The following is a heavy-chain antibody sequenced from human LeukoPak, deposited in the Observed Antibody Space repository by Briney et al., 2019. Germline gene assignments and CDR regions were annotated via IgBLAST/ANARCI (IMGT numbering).Heavy chain of an antibody. V-gene: IGHV3-21*01. J-gene: IGHJ4*02. CDR2: ISSSGGTYI. CDR3: ARVSVAGVY. Sequence: GGSLRLSCGASGFTFSSYNMNWVRQAPGKGLEWVSSISSSGGTYIYYADSVKGRFTISRDNAKNSLYLQMNSLRAEDTAVYYCARVSVAGVYWGQGTLVTVSS. D-gene: IGHD6-19*01. CDR1: GFTFSSYN.